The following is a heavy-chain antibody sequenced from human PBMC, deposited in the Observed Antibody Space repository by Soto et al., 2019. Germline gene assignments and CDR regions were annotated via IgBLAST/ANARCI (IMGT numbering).Heavy chain of an antibody. D-gene: IGHD2-15*01. J-gene: IGHJ3*02. V-gene: IGHV3-23*01. CDR3: ARSAVVGATDAFDI. CDR1: GFTFNTYD. CDR2: VSGGAQST. Sequence: GGSLRLSCAAYGFTFNTYDMSWVRQAPGKGLEWVSAVSGGAQSTYYAESVKGRFTISRDNSKNTLFLQMNNLRAEDKAVYYCARSAVVGATDAFDIWGQGTMVTVSS.